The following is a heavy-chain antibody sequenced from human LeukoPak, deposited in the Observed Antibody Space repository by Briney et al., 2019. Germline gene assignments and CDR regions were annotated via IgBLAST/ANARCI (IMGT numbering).Heavy chain of an antibody. Sequence: GGSLRLSWESSGCTFSSYWMSGVRQAPGKGLEWVANIKTDGSEKYYVDSVKGRFTISRDNAKNSLYLQMNSLRAEDTAVYYCARDYTGYFPWGQGTLVIVSS. J-gene: IGHJ5*02. CDR3: ARDYTGYFP. CDR2: IKTDGSEK. CDR1: GCTFSSYW. V-gene: IGHV3-7*03. D-gene: IGHD3-9*01.